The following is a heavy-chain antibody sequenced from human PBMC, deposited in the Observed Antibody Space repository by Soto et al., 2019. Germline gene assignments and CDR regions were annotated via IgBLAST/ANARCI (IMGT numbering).Heavy chain of an antibody. D-gene: IGHD3-10*01. J-gene: IGHJ6*02. Sequence: ASVKVSCKASGYTFTSYYMHWVRQAPGQGLEWMGIINPSGGSTSYAQKFQGRVTMTRDTSTSTVYMELSSLRSEDTAVYYCAREAGDYGPYYYYSMDVWGQGTTVTVSS. CDR1: GYTFTSYY. CDR3: AREAGDYGPYYYYSMDV. CDR2: INPSGGST. V-gene: IGHV1-46*01.